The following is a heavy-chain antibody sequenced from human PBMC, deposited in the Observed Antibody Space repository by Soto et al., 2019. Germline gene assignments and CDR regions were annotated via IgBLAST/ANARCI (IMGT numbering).Heavy chain of an antibody. D-gene: IGHD5-12*01. CDR2: ISAYNGNT. CDR1: GYTFTSYG. J-gene: IGHJ4*02. V-gene: IGHV1-18*01. Sequence: ASVKVSCKASGYTFTSYGISWVRQAPGQGLEWMGWISAYNGNTNYAQKLQGRVTMTTDTSTSTAYMELRSLRSDDTAVYYCARDDIPIGGYDYVSLDYWGQGTLVTVSS. CDR3: ARDDIPIGGYDYVSLDY.